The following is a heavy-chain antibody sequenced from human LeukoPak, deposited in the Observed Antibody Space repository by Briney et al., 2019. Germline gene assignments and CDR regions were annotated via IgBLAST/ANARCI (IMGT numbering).Heavy chain of an antibody. CDR3: ARVSMDDNGWYANWFDP. CDR1: GDSVSTNRAS. Sequence: SQTLSLTCAISGDSVSTNRASWNWIRRSPSRGLQWLGRTYYKSAWYTEYAESMKGRRTINPDTPKNQFSLQLNSVTPEDTAVYYCARVSMDDNGWYANWFDPWGQGTLVTVSS. CDR2: TYYKSAWYT. J-gene: IGHJ5*02. D-gene: IGHD6-19*01. V-gene: IGHV6-1*01.